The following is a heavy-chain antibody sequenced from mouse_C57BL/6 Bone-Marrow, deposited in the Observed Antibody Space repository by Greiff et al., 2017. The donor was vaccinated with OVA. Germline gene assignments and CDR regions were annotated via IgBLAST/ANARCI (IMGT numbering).Heavy chain of an antibody. J-gene: IGHJ1*03. D-gene: IGHD2-5*01. CDR3: TTGYSNYDWYFDV. CDR2: IDPENGDT. CDR1: GFNIKDDY. V-gene: IGHV14-4*01. Sequence: EVQVVESGAELVRPGASVKLSCTASGFNIKDDYMHWVKQRPEQGLEWIGWIDPENGDTEYASKFQGKATITADTSSNTAYLQLSSLTSEDTAVYYCTTGYSNYDWYFDVWGTGTTVTVSS.